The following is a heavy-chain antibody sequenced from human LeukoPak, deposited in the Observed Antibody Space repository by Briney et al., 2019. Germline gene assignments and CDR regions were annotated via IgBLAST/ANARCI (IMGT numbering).Heavy chain of an antibody. CDR1: GFIFNNYG. CDR2: ISNDGGGT. V-gene: IGHV3-23*01. J-gene: IGHJ5*02. D-gene: IGHD3-22*01. Sequence: GGSLRLSCAASGFIFNNYGLIWVRQAPGKWLEWVSAISNDGGGTNYADFVRGRFTISRDNSKNTLFLQMNSLRAEDTALYYCAKGSSGYFADLWGQGTLVTVSS. CDR3: AKGSSGYFADL.